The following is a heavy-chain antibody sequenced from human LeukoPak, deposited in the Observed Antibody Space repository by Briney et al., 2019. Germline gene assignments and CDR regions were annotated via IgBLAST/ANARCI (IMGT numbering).Heavy chain of an antibody. V-gene: IGHV3-23*01. Sequence: PGGSLRLSCVASGFTFSTNAMSWVRQAPGKGLEWVSGISDSGVSTYYADSVKGRFTVSRDNSKNTLYLQMNSLRAEDTAVYYCAELAMSGNYLQNDDYWGQGTLVTASS. CDR2: ISDSGVST. J-gene: IGHJ4*02. D-gene: IGHD1-26*01. CDR1: GFTFSTNA. CDR3: AELAMSGNYLQNDDY.